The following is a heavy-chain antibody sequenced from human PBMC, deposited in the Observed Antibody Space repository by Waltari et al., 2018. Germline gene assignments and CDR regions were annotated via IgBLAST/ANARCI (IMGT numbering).Heavy chain of an antibody. CDR3: ARVIAVAGWPNYYFDY. Sequence: QVQLVQSGAEVKKTGSSVKVSCKASGDTFSSYAISWVRQAPGQGLEWMGGIIPIFCTANYAQKFQGRVTITTDESTSTAYMELSSLRSEDTAVYYCARVIAVAGWPNYYFDYWGQGTLVTISS. CDR1: GDTFSSYA. D-gene: IGHD6-19*01. CDR2: IIPIFCTA. V-gene: IGHV1-69*05. J-gene: IGHJ4*02.